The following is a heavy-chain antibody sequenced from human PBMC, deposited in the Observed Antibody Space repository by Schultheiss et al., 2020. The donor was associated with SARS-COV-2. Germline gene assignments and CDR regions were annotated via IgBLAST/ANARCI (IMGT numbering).Heavy chain of an antibody. J-gene: IGHJ6*03. CDR1: GGSISSGSYY. CDR2: IYTSGST. V-gene: IGHV4-61*02. CDR3: AREYSSSYYYYYYMDV. Sequence: SETLSLTCTVSGGSISSGSYYWSWIRQPAGKGLEWIGRIYTSGSTNYNPSLKSRVTISVDTSKNQFSLKLSSVTAADTAVYYCAREYSSSYYYYYYMDVWGKGTTVTGSS. D-gene: IGHD6-6*01.